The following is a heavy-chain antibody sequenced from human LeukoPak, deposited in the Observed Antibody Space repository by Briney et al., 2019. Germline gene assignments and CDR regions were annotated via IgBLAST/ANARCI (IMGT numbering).Heavy chain of an antibody. J-gene: IGHJ6*03. Sequence: KPSETLSLTCAVYGGSFSGYYWSWIRQPSGKGLEWSGEINHSGSNNYNPSLKSRVTISVDTSKNQFSLNLSSVTAADTAVYYCARDNPYYDFWSGYGMYYYYYMDVWGKGTTVTVSS. V-gene: IGHV4-34*01. CDR1: GGSFSGYY. D-gene: IGHD3-3*01. CDR2: INHSGSN. CDR3: ARDNPYYDFWSGYGMYYYYYMDV.